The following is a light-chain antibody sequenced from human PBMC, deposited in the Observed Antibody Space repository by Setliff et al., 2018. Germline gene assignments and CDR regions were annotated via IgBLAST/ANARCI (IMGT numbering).Light chain of an antibody. CDR1: QDISNS. J-gene: IGKJ4*01. V-gene: IGKV1-NL1*01. CDR3: QQYYSTPLT. Sequence: DIQMTQSPSSLSASVGDRVTITCRASQDISNSLAWYQQNPGKAPKLLLFATSRSESGVPSRFSGSGSGTDYTLTISSLQPEDFATYYCQQYYSTPLTFGGGTKVDIK. CDR2: ATS.